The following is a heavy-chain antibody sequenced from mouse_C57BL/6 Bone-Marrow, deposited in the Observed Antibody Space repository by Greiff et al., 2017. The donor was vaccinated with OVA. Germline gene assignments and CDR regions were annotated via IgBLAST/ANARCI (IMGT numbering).Heavy chain of an antibody. J-gene: IGHJ4*01. Sequence: QVQLKESGAELVRPGTSVKVSCKASGYAFTNYLIEWVKQRPGQGLEWIGVINPGSGGTNYNEKFKGKATLTADNSSSTAYMQLSSLTSEDSAVYFCARRRYGNRYAMDYWGQGTSVTVSS. CDR3: ARRRYGNRYAMDY. CDR1: GYAFTNYL. D-gene: IGHD2-1*01. V-gene: IGHV1-54*01. CDR2: INPGSGGT.